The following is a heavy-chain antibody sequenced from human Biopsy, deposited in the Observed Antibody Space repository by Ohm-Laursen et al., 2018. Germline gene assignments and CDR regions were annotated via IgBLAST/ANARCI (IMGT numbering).Heavy chain of an antibody. CDR2: TNPSGSTT. Sequence: SVKVSCKASGYSFTSYYMHWVRQAPGQGLEWMGMTNPSGSTTSYPQIFQGRVTMTRDTSKSTVYMELSSLRSADTAVYFCARNTGWYGDLYYFDYWGQGTLVTVSS. D-gene: IGHD6-19*01. CDR1: GYSFTSYY. CDR3: ARNTGWYGDLYYFDY. J-gene: IGHJ4*02. V-gene: IGHV1-46*01.